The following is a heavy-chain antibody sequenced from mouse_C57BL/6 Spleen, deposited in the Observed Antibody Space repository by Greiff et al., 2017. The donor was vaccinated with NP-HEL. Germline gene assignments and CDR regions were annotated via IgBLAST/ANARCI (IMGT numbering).Heavy chain of an antibody. CDR3: ARLYQGYFDV. V-gene: IGHV1-54*01. J-gene: IGHJ1*03. CDR1: GYAFTNYL. CDR2: INPGSGGT. D-gene: IGHD1-1*01. Sequence: VQLQQSGAELVRPGTSVKVSCKASGYAFTNYLIEWVKQRPGQGLEWIGVINPGSGGTNYNEKFKGKATLTADKSSSTAYMQLSSLTSEDSAVYFCARLYQGYFDVWGTGTTVTVSS.